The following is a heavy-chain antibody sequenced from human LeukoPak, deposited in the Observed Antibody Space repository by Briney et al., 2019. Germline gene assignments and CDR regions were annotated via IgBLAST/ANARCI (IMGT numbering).Heavy chain of an antibody. CDR2: IWYDGTDK. CDR3: ARDRSYDFWSGYSTPDY. Sequence: GGSLRLSCAASGFGFSSYGMHWVSQAPGKGLEWVALIWYDGTDKYYADSVKGRFAISRDNSENTLYLQMSSLRADDTAVYYCARDRSYDFWSGYSTPDYWGQGTLVTVSS. CDR1: GFGFSSYG. V-gene: IGHV3-33*01. D-gene: IGHD3-3*01. J-gene: IGHJ4*02.